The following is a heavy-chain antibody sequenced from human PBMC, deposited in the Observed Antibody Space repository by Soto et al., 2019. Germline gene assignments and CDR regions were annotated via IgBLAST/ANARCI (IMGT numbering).Heavy chain of an antibody. D-gene: IGHD3-22*01. Sequence: ASVKVSCKASGYTFTSYYIHWVRQAPGQGLEWMGWINPITGGTNYAPKFQGRVTMTRDTSITTAYMELSRLRSDDTAVYYCARNYYDSSDRDYLDYWGQGTPVTISS. J-gene: IGHJ4*02. CDR2: INPITGGT. CDR3: ARNYYDSSDRDYLDY. V-gene: IGHV1-2*02. CDR1: GYTFTSYY.